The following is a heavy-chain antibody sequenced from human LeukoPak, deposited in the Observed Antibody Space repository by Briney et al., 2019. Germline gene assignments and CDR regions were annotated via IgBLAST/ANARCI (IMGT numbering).Heavy chain of an antibody. CDR3: AGGRGPRIAAGSFDY. Sequence: VASVKVSCKASGGTFSSYAISWVRQAPGQGLEWMGGIIPIFGTANYAQKFQGRVTITADESTSTAYMELSSLRSEDTAVYYCAGGRGPRIAAGSFDYWGQGTLVTVSS. J-gene: IGHJ4*02. D-gene: IGHD6-13*01. V-gene: IGHV1-69*13. CDR2: IIPIFGTA. CDR1: GGTFSSYA.